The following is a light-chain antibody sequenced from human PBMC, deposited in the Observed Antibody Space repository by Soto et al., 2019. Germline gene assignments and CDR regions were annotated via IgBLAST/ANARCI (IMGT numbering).Light chain of an antibody. CDR1: QSISSW. CDR3: QQYKSYST. J-gene: IGKJ2*01. CDR2: DAS. V-gene: IGKV1-5*01. Sequence: DIQMTQSPSTLSASVGDRVTITCRASQSISSWLAWYQQKPGKAPKLLIYDASSLERGVPAMFSGSGSGTVFTLTISSLQPDYFASDYCQQYKSYSTFGEGTKLEIK.